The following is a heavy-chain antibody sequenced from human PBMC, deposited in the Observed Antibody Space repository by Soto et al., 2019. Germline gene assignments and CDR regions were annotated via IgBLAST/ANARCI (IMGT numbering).Heavy chain of an antibody. CDR3: AREGAPLTTVTHYYYYYMDV. CDR1: GYTLTGYY. Sequence: VKVSCKASGYTLTGYYMHWVRQAPGQGIEWMGWINPNSGGTNYAQKFQGWVTMTRDTPISTAYMELSRLRSDDTAVYYCAREGAPLTTVTHYYYYYMDVWGKGTTVTVSS. D-gene: IGHD4-4*01. V-gene: IGHV1-2*04. J-gene: IGHJ6*03. CDR2: INPNSGGT.